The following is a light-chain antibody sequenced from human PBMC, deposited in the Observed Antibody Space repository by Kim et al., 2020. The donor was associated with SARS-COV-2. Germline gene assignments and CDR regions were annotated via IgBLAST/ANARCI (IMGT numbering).Light chain of an antibody. CDR1: SSDVGNYDL. Sequence: QSALTQPASVSGSPGQSITISCTGTSSDVGNYDLVSWYQQLPGKAPKLMIHEVSQRPSGVSNRFSGSKSGNTASLTISGLQAEDEADYYCCSYAGTSDWVFGGGTKVTVL. CDR2: EVS. CDR3: CSYAGTSDWV. J-gene: IGLJ3*02. V-gene: IGLV2-23*02.